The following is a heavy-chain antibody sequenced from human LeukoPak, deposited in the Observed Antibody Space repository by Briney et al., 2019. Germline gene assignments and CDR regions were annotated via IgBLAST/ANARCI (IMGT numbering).Heavy chain of an antibody. CDR2: ISYDGSNK. CDR1: GFTFSSYA. D-gene: IGHD3-10*01. J-gene: IGHJ6*04. V-gene: IGHV3-30*04. CDR3: ASGGHVDF. Sequence: PGRSLRLSCAASGFTFSSYAMHWVRQAPGKGLEWVAVISYDGSNKYYADSVKGRFTISRDNSKNTLYLQMNNLRAEDTAVYYCASGGHVDFLGKGTTVTVSS.